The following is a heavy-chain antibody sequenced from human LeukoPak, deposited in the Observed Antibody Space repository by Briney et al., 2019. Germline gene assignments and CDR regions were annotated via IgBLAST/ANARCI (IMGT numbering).Heavy chain of an antibody. CDR2: FDPEDGET. V-gene: IGHV1-24*01. Sequence: ASVTVSFKVSGYTLTELSMHWVRQAPGKGLEWMGGFDPEDGETIYAQKFQGRVTMTEDTSTDTAYMELSSLRSEDTAVYYCATNDLGYCSSTSCRSFDYWGQGTLVTVSS. CDR1: GYTLTELS. D-gene: IGHD2-2*01. CDR3: ATNDLGYCSSTSCRSFDY. J-gene: IGHJ4*02.